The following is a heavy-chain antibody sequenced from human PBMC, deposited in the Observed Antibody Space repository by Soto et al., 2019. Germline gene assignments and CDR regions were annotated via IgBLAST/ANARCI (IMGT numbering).Heavy chain of an antibody. CDR3: ARQNDYGDYVSYFQH. CDR1: GYTFTSYD. CDR2: MKPNSGNT. J-gene: IGHJ1*01. V-gene: IGHV1-8*01. Sequence: ASVKVSCKASGYTFTSYDINWVRQATGQGLEWMGWMKPNSGNTGYAQKFQGRVTITRNTSISTAYMELSSLRSEDTAVYYCARQNDYGDYVSYFQHWGQGTLVTVSS. D-gene: IGHD4-17*01.